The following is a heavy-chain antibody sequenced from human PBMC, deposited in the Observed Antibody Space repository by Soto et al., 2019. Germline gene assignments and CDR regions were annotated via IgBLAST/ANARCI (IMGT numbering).Heavy chain of an antibody. J-gene: IGHJ3*01. D-gene: IGHD4-17*01. CDR1: GGSIGYYY. Sequence: XGTLSLTCTVSGGSIGYYYWTWIRQPPGKGLEWIGFIYYSGSTNYNPSLKSRVTMSVDTSKNRFSLKLTSVTAADTAVYYCARERGVTTNDAFDVWGRGAMVTVSS. CDR3: ARERGVTTNDAFDV. CDR2: IYYSGST. V-gene: IGHV4-59*01.